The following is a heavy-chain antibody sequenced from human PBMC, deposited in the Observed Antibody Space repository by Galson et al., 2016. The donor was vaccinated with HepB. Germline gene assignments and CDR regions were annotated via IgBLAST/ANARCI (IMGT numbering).Heavy chain of an antibody. V-gene: IGHV5-51*01. D-gene: IGHD4-17*01. CDR3: ARWNGDADY. CDR2: IYPGGSDT. CDR1: GYPFTTYR. Sequence: QSGAEVKQPGESLKISCKGSGYPFTTYRIGWVRQTPGKGLEWMGLIYPGGSDTRYSPSFQGHVTTSDDTSITTIYLEWSSLRASDTAIYYCARWNGDADYWGQGTPVTVSS. J-gene: IGHJ4*02.